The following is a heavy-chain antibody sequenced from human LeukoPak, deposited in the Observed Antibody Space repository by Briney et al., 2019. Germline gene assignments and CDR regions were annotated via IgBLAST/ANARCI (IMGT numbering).Heavy chain of an antibody. CDR3: AREILTGYAFDI. V-gene: IGHV3-23*01. J-gene: IGHJ3*02. CDR1: GFTFSSYA. D-gene: IGHD7-27*01. CDR2: MIGSGDTT. Sequence: PGGSLRLSCAASGFTFSSYAMSWVRQAPGKGLEWVSTMIGSGDTTYYADSVKGRFTISRDNSKNTLYLQMNSLRAEDTALYYCAREILTGYAFDIWGQGTMVTVSS.